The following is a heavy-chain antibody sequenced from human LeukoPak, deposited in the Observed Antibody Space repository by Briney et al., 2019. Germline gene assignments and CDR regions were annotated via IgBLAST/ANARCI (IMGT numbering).Heavy chain of an antibody. Sequence: GGSLRLSCAASGFTFSSYVMHWVRQAPGKGLEWVAVISYDGSNKYYADSVKDRFTISRDNSKNTLYLQMNSLRAEDTAVHYCAKDIGTVTGPFDYWGQGTLVTVSS. CDR1: GFTFSSYV. D-gene: IGHD4-17*01. CDR3: AKDIGTVTGPFDY. CDR2: ISYDGSNK. J-gene: IGHJ4*02. V-gene: IGHV3-30*18.